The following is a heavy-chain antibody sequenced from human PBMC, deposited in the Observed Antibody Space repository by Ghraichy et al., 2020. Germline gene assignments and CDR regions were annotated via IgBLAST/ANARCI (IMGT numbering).Heavy chain of an antibody. V-gene: IGHV3-21*01. D-gene: IGHD3-10*01. CDR1: GFTFSSYN. CDR2: ISSGSTYI. CDR3: ARGPGSGLYNSYYFDH. J-gene: IGHJ4*02. Sequence: GESLNISCAASGFTFSSYNMNWVRQAPGKGLEWVSSISSGSTYIYFADSVEGRFTVSRDNAKNSLYLQMNSLRVDDTAVYYCARGPGSGLYNSYYFDHLGQGTLGSVFS.